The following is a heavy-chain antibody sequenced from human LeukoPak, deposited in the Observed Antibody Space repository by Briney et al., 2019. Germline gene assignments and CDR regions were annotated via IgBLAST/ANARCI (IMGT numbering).Heavy chain of an antibody. CDR2: ILYDGTNK. D-gene: IGHD5-24*01. J-gene: IGHJ4*02. V-gene: IGHV3-30-3*01. CDR3: ARGWPPDY. Sequence: PGRSLRPSCAASGFTFSGYAMQWVRQAPGKGLEWVAVILYDGTNKYYADSVKGRFTISRDNSKSTLYLQMDSLRPEDTAVYYCARGWPPDYWGQGTLVTVSS. CDR1: GFTFSGYA.